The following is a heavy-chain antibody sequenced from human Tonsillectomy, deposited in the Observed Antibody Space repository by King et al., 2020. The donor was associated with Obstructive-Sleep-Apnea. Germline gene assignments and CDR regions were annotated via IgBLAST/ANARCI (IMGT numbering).Heavy chain of an antibody. J-gene: IGHJ5*02. V-gene: IGHV4-31*03. CDR1: VGSINSGDYY. D-gene: IGHD5-18*01. Sequence: QLQESGPGLVKPSQTLSLTCTVSVGSINSGDYYWSWIRQHPGKCLEWIGYIYYSGSSHYNPALKSRVTISVDTSKNQFSLRLTSVTAADTAGYYCARNPYSYGFVSWFDPWGQGTLVTVSS. CDR3: ARNPYSYGFVSWFDP. CDR2: IYYSGSS.